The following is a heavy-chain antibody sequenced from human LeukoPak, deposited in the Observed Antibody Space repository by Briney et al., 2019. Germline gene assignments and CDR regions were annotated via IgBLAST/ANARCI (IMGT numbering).Heavy chain of an antibody. D-gene: IGHD3-9*01. J-gene: IGHJ6*03. Sequence: SETLSLTCAVYGGSFSGYYWSWIRQPPGKGLEWIGEINHSGSTNYNPSLKSRVTISVDTSKNQFSLKLSSVTAADTAVYYCARGGFDWLFSDDYYYYYMDVWGKGTTVTVSS. CDR3: ARGGFDWLFSDDYYYYYMDV. CDR1: GGSFSGYY. V-gene: IGHV4-34*01. CDR2: INHSGST.